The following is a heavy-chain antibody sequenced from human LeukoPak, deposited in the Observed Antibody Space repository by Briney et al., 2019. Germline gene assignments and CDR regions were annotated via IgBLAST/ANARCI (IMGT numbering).Heavy chain of an antibody. CDR2: IASTGTT. J-gene: IGHJ4*02. CDR3: VRDPYKNNNNYPGY. V-gene: IGHV3-48*01. D-gene: IGHD5-24*01. CDR1: GFQFSTYS. Sequence: PGGSLRLSCEVSGFQFSTYSMDWVRQAPGKGLEWISFIASTGTTHYADSVKGRFTISRDNAKNSVYLQMNGLSAEDTAVYYCVRDPYKNNNNYPGYWGQGTLVTVSS.